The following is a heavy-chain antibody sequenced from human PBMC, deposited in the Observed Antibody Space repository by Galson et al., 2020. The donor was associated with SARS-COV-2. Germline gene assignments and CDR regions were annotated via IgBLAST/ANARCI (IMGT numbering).Heavy chain of an antibody. CDR1: GFTFSGYW. J-gene: IGHJ4*02. Sequence: GGSLRLSCEASGFTFSGYWMSWVRQAPGKGLEWVANIKQDGSEKNYVDSVKGRFTISRDNAKNSLYLQMNSLRAEDTAVYYCARGQWLIGGCWGQGTLVTGSS. CDR3: ARGQWLIGGC. V-gene: IGHV3-7*03. CDR2: IKQDGSEK. D-gene: IGHD6-19*01.